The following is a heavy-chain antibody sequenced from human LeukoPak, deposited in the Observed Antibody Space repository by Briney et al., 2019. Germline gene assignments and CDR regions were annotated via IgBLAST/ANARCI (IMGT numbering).Heavy chain of an antibody. CDR3: ARDHEGPDRFFDY. CDR1: GFTFSSYS. V-gene: IGHV3-21*01. J-gene: IGHJ4*02. CDR2: ISSSSSYI. Sequence: GGSLRLSCAASGFTFSSYSMNWVRQAPGKGLEWVSSISSSSSYIYYADSVKGRFTFSRDNAKNSLYLQMNSLRAEDTAVYYCARDHEGPDRFFDYWGQGTLVTVSS. D-gene: IGHD3-16*01.